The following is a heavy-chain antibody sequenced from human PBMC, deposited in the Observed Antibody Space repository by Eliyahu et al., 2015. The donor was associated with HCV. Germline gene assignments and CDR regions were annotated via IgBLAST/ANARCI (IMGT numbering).Heavy chain of an antibody. Sequence: QVQLVESGGGVVQPGRSLRLSCAASGFTFSSXGMXWVRQAPGKGLGWVAVISYDGSNKYYADSVKGRFTISRDNSKNTLYLQMNSLRAEDTAVYYCATGYSSSWYPSAAALGYWGQGTLVTVSS. V-gene: IGHV3-30*03. CDR2: ISYDGSNK. J-gene: IGHJ4*02. CDR1: GFTFSSXG. CDR3: ATGYSSSWYPSAAALGY. D-gene: IGHD6-13*01.